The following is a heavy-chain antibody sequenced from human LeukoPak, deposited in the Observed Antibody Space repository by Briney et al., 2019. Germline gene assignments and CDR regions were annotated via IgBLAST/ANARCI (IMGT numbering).Heavy chain of an antibody. CDR2: IDPKSGGT. J-gene: IGHJ4*02. Sequence: ASVKVSCKTSGYTFTDYYIHWVRQAPGQGLGWVGWIDPKSGGTRYEQKFQGRVMMTRDTSINTAYMELNSLRSDDTAIYYCARIYSSGSFFLVWGQGTLVTVSS. CDR1: GYTFTDYY. CDR3: ARIYSSGSFFLV. D-gene: IGHD3-10*01. V-gene: IGHV1-2*02.